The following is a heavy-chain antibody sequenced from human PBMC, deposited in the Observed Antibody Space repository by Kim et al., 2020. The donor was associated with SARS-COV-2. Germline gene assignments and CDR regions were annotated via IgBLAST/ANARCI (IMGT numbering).Heavy chain of an antibody. D-gene: IGHD5-18*01. CDR2: IYYSGST. CDR1: GGSISSSSYY. J-gene: IGHJ4*02. V-gene: IGHV4-39*01. CDR3: ASLYSYGAFGYFDY. Sequence: SETLSLTCTVSGGSISSSSYYWGWIRQPPGKGLEWIGSIYYSGSTYYNPSLKSRVTISVDTSKNQFSLKLSSVTAADTAVYYCASLYSYGAFGYFDYWGQGTLVTVSS.